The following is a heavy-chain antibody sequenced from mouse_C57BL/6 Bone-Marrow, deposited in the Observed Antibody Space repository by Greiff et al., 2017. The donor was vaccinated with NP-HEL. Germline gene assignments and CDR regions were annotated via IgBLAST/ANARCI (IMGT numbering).Heavy chain of an antibody. D-gene: IGHD2-5*01. CDR1: GYTFTSYW. CDR3: AESNYVGWFAY. CDR2: IDPNSGGT. V-gene: IGHV1-72*01. Sequence: QVQLKQPGAELVKPGASVKLSCKASGYTFTSYWMHWVKQRPGRGLEWIGRIDPNSGGTKYNEKFKSKATLTVDKPSSTAYMQLSSLTSEDSAVYYCAESNYVGWFAYWGQGTLVTVSA. J-gene: IGHJ3*01.